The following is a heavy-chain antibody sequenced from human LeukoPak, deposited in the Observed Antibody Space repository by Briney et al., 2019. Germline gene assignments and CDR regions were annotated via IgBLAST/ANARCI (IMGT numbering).Heavy chain of an antibody. Sequence: PSETLSLTCTVSGGSISSYYWSWIRQPPGKGLEWIGYIYYSGSTNYNPSLKSRVTISVDTSKNQFSLKLSSVTAADTAVYYCARHPGSGWWRIDYWGQGTLVTVSS. D-gene: IGHD6-19*01. J-gene: IGHJ4*02. CDR2: IYYSGST. CDR1: GGSISSYY. V-gene: IGHV4-59*08. CDR3: ARHPGSGWWRIDY.